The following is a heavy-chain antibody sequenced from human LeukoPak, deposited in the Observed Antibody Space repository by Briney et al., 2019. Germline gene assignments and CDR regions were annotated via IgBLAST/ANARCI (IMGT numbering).Heavy chain of an antibody. CDR2: ISGSGGST. Sequence: GGSLRLSCAASGFTVSSNYMSWVRQAPGKGLEWVSAISGSGGSTYYADSVKGRFTISRDNSKNTLYLQMNSLRAEDTAVYYCAKPGSGGREAEYFQHWGQGTLVTVSS. V-gene: IGHV3-23*01. D-gene: IGHD6-25*01. CDR3: AKPGSGGREAEYFQH. J-gene: IGHJ1*01. CDR1: GFTVSSNY.